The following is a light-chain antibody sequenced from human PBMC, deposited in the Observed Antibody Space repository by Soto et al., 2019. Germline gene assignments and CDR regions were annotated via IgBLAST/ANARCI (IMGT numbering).Light chain of an antibody. CDR3: QQSSSSPPIT. CDR2: AAS. CDR1: QNIDNH. J-gene: IGKJ5*01. Sequence: DIQLTQSPSSLSASLGDSVSISCRASQNIDNHLHWYRQKSGKAPEVLIYAASTLRAGVSSRFSGSGYGTEFTLTINNLQPEDFATYYCQQSSSSPPITFGQGTRLDI. V-gene: IGKV1-39*01.